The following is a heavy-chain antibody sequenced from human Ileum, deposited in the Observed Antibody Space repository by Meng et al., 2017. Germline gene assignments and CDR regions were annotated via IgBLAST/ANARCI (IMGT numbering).Heavy chain of an antibody. CDR3: ARDHWGSLDY. CDR1: GGSVSTSDYQ. V-gene: IGHV4-61*08. Sequence: QLLLQVSGPGLVRPSGTLSLICTVSGGSVSTSDYQWGWIRQPPGKGLEWIGYAGTNYNPSLKSRVTISVDTSKRQFSLKLTSVTAADTAVYYCARDHWGSLDYWGQGILVTVSS. CDR2: AGT. D-gene: IGHD7-27*01. J-gene: IGHJ4*02.